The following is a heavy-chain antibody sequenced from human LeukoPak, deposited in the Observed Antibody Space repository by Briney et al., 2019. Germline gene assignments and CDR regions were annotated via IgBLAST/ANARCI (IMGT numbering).Heavy chain of an antibody. CDR2: ISYDGSNK. Sequence: PGGSLRLSCAASGFTFSSYAMHWVRQAPGKGLEWVAVISYDGSNKYYADSVKGRFTISRDNSKNTLYLQMNSLRAEDTAVYYCARDRYYGSGSYYNDYYYYGMDVWGQGTTVTVSS. CDR3: ARDRYYGSGSYYNDYYYYGMDV. CDR1: GFTFSSYA. D-gene: IGHD3-10*01. V-gene: IGHV3-30-3*01. J-gene: IGHJ6*02.